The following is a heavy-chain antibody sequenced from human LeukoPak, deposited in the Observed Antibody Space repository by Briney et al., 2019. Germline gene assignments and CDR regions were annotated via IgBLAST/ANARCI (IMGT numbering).Heavy chain of an antibody. J-gene: IGHJ4*02. D-gene: IGHD5-12*01. V-gene: IGHV3-23*01. CDR2: ISGSGGST. CDR1: GFTFSSYA. Sequence: GGSLRLSCAASGFTFSSYAMSWVRQAPGKGLEWVSAISGSGGSTYYADSVKGRFTISRDNSKNTLYLQMNSLRAEDTAVYYCAKNDRYSGYDPRNYFDYWGQGTLVTVSS. CDR3: AKNDRYSGYDPRNYFDY.